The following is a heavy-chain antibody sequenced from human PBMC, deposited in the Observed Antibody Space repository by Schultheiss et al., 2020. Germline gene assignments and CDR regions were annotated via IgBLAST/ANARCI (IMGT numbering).Heavy chain of an antibody. V-gene: IGHV4-61*01. D-gene: IGHD1-26*01. CDR1: GYSISSGYY. Sequence: SQTLSLTCAVSGYSISSGYYWSWIRQPPGKGLEWIGYIYYSGSTNYNPSLKSRVTISVDTSKNQFSLKLSSVTAADTAVYYCARVGWDGDASYYFDYWGQGTLVTVSS. J-gene: IGHJ4*02. CDR3: ARVGWDGDASYYFDY. CDR2: IYYSGST.